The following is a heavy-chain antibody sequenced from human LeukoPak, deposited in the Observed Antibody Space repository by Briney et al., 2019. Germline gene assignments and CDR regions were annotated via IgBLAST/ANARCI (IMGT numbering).Heavy chain of an antibody. D-gene: IGHD6-13*01. CDR2: ISSSSYI. CDR3: ARGGSSWLNDAFDI. V-gene: IGHV3-21*04. J-gene: IGHJ3*02. CDR1: GFTFSSYS. Sequence: GGSLRLSCAASGFTFSSYSMNWVRQAPGKGLEWVSSISSSSYIYYADSVKGRFTISRDNAKNSLYLQMNSLRAEDTAVYYCARGGSSWLNDAFDIWGQGTMVTVSS.